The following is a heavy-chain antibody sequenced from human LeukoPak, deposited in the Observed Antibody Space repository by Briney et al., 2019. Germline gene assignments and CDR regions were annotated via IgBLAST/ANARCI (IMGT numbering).Heavy chain of an antibody. CDR2: IYYSGST. V-gene: IGHV4-39*01. D-gene: IGHD7-27*01. Sequence: SETLSLTCAVSNGSIGSTVYYWAWIRQPPGKGLEWIGSIYYSGSTYYNPSLKSRLTISVDSSKNQFSLKLSSVTAADTAVYFCARVGPNWGFKENFDFWGQGTLVTVSS. CDR1: NGSIGSTVYY. CDR3: ARVGPNWGFKENFDF. J-gene: IGHJ4*02.